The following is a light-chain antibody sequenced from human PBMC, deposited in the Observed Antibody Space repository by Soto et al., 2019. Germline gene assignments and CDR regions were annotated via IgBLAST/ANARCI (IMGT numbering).Light chain of an antibody. V-gene: IGLV1-40*01. CDR2: GSG. CDR1: SSNIGAGYD. J-gene: IGLJ1*01. CDR3: QSYHRSLSGAV. Sequence: QSVLTQPPAVSGAPGPTVTISCAGSSSNIGAGYDVHWYQQLPGTAPRVVIYGSGTRPSGLPARCSGSKSVTSAPLATARLQAEDAADYYCQSYHRSLSGAVFGNGSKVTVL.